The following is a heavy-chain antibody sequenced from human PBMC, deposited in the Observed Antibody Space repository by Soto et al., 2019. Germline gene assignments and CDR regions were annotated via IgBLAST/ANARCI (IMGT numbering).Heavy chain of an antibody. V-gene: IGHV3-33*01. CDR2: IWYDGSKE. J-gene: IGHJ1*01. D-gene: IGHD2-15*01. Sequence: GGSLRLSCAASGFTFSNYGMYWVRQAPGKGLEWVAVIWYDGSKEYYEDSVKGRFTISRDNSKNTMYLQMNSLRAEDTAVYYCARDRCSAGNCDSAAEYFQFWGHGTLVTVSS. CDR3: ARDRCSAGNCDSAAEYFQF. CDR1: GFTFSNYG.